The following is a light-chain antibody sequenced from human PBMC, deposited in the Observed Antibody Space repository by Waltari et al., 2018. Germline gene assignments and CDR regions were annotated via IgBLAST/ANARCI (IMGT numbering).Light chain of an antibody. Sequence: QSALTQPASVSGSPGQSIIISCAGTNTDVGAYTSVSWFQHHPGNAPKLIIHDVNKRPSGVSSRFSASKSDNTASLTISGLQAEDEANYYCTSFRSGASWVFGGGTTLTVL. J-gene: IGLJ3*02. V-gene: IGLV2-14*03. CDR1: NTDVGAYTS. CDR2: DVN. CDR3: TSFRSGASWV.